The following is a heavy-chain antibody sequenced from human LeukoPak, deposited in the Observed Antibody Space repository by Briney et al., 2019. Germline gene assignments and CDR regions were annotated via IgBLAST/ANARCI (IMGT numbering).Heavy chain of an antibody. CDR2: IYYSGST. V-gene: IGHV4-59*12. Sequence: SETLSLTCTVSGGSISSYYWNWIRQPPGKGLEWIGYIYYSGSTNYNPSLKSRVTISVDTSKNQFSLKLTSVTAADTAVYYCARVGRYYDSSGYPNPFDYWGQGTLVTVSS. CDR1: GGSISSYY. CDR3: ARVGRYYDSSGYPNPFDY. J-gene: IGHJ4*02. D-gene: IGHD3-22*01.